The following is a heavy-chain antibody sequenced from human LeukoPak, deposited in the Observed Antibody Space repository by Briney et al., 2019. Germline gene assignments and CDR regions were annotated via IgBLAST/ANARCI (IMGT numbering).Heavy chain of an antibody. CDR1: GYMFTGYQ. D-gene: IGHD2-2*01. CDR3: ARARGYCSNSNCFGWFDP. V-gene: IGHV1-2*02. CDR2: INPNSGGT. J-gene: IGHJ5*02. Sequence: ASVKVSCKASGYMFTGYQMHWVRQAPGQGLEWMGWINPNSGGTNYAQKFQGRVTMTRDTSISTAYMELSSLRSDDTAVYYCARARGYCSNSNCFGWFDPWGQGTLVTVSS.